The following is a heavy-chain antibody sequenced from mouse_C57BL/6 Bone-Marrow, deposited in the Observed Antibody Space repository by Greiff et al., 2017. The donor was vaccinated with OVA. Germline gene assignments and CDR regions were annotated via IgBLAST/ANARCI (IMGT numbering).Heavy chain of an antibody. J-gene: IGHJ1*03. D-gene: IGHD5-1*01. CDR3: ASSVVPYWYFDG. CDR1: GYAFTNYL. V-gene: IGHV1-54*01. CDR2: INPGSGGT. Sequence: QVQLQQSGAELVRPGTSVKVSCKASGYAFTNYLIEWVKQRPGQGLEWIGVINPGSGGTNYNEKFKGKATLTADKSSSTAYMQLSSLTSEDSAVYFFASSVVPYWYFDGWGTGTTVTVSS.